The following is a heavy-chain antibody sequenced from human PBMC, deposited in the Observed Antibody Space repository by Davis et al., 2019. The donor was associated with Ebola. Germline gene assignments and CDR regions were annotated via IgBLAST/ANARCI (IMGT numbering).Heavy chain of an antibody. V-gene: IGHV4-59*01. CDR1: GGSFSGYY. CDR2: MYYNERT. CDR3: ARVGGSGDSSLEAFDS. D-gene: IGHD3-22*01. J-gene: IGHJ4*02. Sequence: SETLSLTCAVYGGSFSGYYGSWIRQPPGKGLEWIGYMYYNERTNYNPSLKSRVTISIDPSKNQLSLRLTSVTAADAAVYYCARVGGSGDSSLEAFDSWGQGTLVTVSS.